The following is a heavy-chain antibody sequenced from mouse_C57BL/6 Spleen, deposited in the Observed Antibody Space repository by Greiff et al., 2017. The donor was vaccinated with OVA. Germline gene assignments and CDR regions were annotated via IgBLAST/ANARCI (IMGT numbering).Heavy chain of an antibody. CDR3: ARYIMAGYYEAMDY. Sequence: EVHLVESGGGLVQPGGSLSLSCAASGFTFTDYYMSWVRQPPGKALEWLGFIRNKANGYTTEYSASVKGRFTISRDNSQSILYLQMNALRAEDSATYYCARYIMAGYYEAMDYWGQGTSVTVSS. CDR2: IRNKANGYTT. CDR1: GFTFTDYY. V-gene: IGHV7-3*01. D-gene: IGHD2-3*01. J-gene: IGHJ4*01.